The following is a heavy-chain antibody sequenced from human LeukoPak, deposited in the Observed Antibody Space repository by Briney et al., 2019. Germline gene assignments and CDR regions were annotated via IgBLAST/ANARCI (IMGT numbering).Heavy chain of an antibody. D-gene: IGHD3-16*02. Sequence: PGGSLRLSSAASGFTFDDYTMHWVRQAPGKGLEWVSGISWNSGSIGYADSVKGRFTISRDNAKNSLNPQMNSLRAEDTAVYYCARVRLGELSTIDYWGQGTLVTVSS. CDR1: GFTFDDYT. V-gene: IGHV3-9*01. CDR2: ISWNSGSI. J-gene: IGHJ4*02. CDR3: ARVRLGELSTIDY.